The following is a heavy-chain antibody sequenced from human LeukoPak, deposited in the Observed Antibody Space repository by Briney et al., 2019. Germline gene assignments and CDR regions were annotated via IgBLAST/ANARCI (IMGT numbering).Heavy chain of an antibody. D-gene: IGHD6-13*01. Sequence: SPSETLSLTCAVSGGSISSGGYYWSWIRQPPGKGLEWIGYIYYSGSTNYNPSLKSRVTISVDTSKNQFSLKLSSVTAADTAVYYCARIAGTGFVSDAFDIWGQGTMVTVSS. CDR2: IYYSGST. J-gene: IGHJ3*02. CDR3: ARIAGTGFVSDAFDI. V-gene: IGHV4-61*08. CDR1: GGSISSGGYY.